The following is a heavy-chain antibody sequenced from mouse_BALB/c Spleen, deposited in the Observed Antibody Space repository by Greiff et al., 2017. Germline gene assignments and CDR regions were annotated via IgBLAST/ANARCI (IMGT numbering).Heavy chain of an antibody. CDR1: GYTFSSYW. CDR2: ILPGSGST. CDR3: ARYYDYDEAWFAY. V-gene: IGHV1-9*01. D-gene: IGHD2-4*01. Sequence: QVQLQQSGAELMKPGASVKISCKATGYTFSSYWIEWVKQRPGHGLEWIGEILPGSGSTNYNEKFKGKATFTADTSSNTAYMQLSSLTSEDSAVYYCARYYDYDEAWFAYWGQGTLVTVSA. J-gene: IGHJ3*01.